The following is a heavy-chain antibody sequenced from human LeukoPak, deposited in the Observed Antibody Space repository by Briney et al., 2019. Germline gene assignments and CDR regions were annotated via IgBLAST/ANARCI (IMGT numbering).Heavy chain of an antibody. D-gene: IGHD3-10*01. CDR3: ARTTYYYGSGSYYPPSLFDY. CDR1: GGTFSSYA. CDR2: IIPILGIA. J-gene: IGHJ4*02. Sequence: GASVKVSCEASGGTFSSYAISWVRQAPGQGLEWMGRIIPILGIANYAQKFQGRVTITADKSTSTAYMELSSLRSEDTAVYYCARTTYYYGSGSYYPPSLFDYWGQGTLVTVSS. V-gene: IGHV1-69*04.